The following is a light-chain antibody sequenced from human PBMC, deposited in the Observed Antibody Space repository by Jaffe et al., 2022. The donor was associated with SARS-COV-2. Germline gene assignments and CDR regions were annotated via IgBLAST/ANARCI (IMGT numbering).Light chain of an antibody. V-gene: IGKV1-33*01. Sequence: DIQMTQSPSSLSASVGDRVTIICQASQDIRNDLNWYQQKPGEVPRLLIHDASNLQTGVPSRFSGSGSGTDFFLTIRNVQPEDTAIYFCQQHDNIPFTFGPGTKLNIK. CDR3: QQHDNIPFT. J-gene: IGKJ3*01. CDR1: QDIRND. CDR2: DAS.